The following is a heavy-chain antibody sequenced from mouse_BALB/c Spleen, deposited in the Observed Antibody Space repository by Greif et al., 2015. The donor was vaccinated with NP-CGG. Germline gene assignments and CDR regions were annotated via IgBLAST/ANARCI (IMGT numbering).Heavy chain of an antibody. CDR3: ARSGGLLTMMYFDY. CDR1: GYAFTNYL. J-gene: IGHJ2*02. D-gene: IGHD2-3*01. V-gene: IGHV1-54*01. CDR2: INPGSGGT. Sequence: QVQLQQSGAELVRPGTSVKVSCKASGYAFTNYLIGWVKQRPGQGLEWIGVINPGSGGTNYNEKFKGKATLTADKSSSTAYMQRSSLASDDSAVYFCARSGGLLTMMYFDYWGQGTSLTVSS.